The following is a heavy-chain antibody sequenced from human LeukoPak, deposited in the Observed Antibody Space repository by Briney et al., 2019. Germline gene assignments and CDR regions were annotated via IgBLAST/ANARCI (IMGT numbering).Heavy chain of an antibody. Sequence: GGSLRLSCAASGFTFSSYSMNWVRQAPGKGLEWVSYISSSSSTIYYANSVKGRFTISRDNAKNSLYLQRNSLRAEDTAVYYCARSDYWGQGTLVTVSS. CDR1: GFTFSSYS. V-gene: IGHV3-48*04. J-gene: IGHJ4*02. CDR3: ARSDY. CDR2: ISSSSSTI.